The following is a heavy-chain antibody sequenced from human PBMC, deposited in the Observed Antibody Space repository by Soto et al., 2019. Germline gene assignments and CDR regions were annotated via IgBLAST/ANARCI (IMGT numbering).Heavy chain of an antibody. CDR2: INHDAST. V-gene: IGHV4-34*01. J-gene: IGHJ6*03. D-gene: IGHD6-19*01. CDR3: ARSPRSPSRLDVHFYYYMDV. CDR1: GGSLSGYY. Sequence: SETLSLTCAVYGGSLSGYYWDFIRQPPGKGLEWIGEINHDASTNYNPSLKSRVTIFVDTSKNQFSLRLTSVTAADTGVYFCARSPRSPSRLDVHFYYYMDVWGKGTTVTVSS.